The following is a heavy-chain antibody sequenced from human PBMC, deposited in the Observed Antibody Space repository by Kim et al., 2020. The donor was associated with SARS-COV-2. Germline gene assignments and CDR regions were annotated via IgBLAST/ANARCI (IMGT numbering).Heavy chain of an antibody. J-gene: IGHJ4*02. CDR3: ATQGDIAASLYYFDY. CDR2: FDPEDGET. D-gene: IGHD6-13*01. Sequence: ASVKVSCKVSGYTLTELSMQWVRQAPGKGLEWMGGFDPEDGETIYAQKFQGRVTMTEDTSTDTAYMELSSLRSEDTAVYYCATQGDIAASLYYFDYWGQGTLVTVSS. CDR1: GYTLTELS. V-gene: IGHV1-24*01.